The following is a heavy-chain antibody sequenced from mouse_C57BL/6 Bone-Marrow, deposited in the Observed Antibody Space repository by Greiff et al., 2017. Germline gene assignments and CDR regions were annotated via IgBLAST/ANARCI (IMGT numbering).Heavy chain of an antibody. D-gene: IGHD2-4*01. J-gene: IGHJ2*01. Sequence: QVQLQQSGAELVRPGTSVKMSCKASGYTFTNYCIGWAKQRPGHGLEWIGDIYPGGGYTNYNEKFKGKATLTADKSSRTAYKQFSSLTSENPALYVCFRELDYPPYFAYWGQGTILTVSA. CDR1: GYTFTNYC. V-gene: IGHV1-63*01. CDR3: FRELDYPPYFAY. CDR2: IYPGGGYT.